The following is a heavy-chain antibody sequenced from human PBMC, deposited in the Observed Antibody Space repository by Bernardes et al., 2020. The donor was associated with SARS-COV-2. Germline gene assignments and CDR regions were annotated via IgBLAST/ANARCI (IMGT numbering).Heavy chain of an antibody. CDR3: AKRGSGSFKEFDS. J-gene: IGHJ4*02. CDR1: GFNFGGYA. Sequence: GGSLRLSCAASGFNFGGYAMTWVRQAPGKGLEWVSFISGSGISTYYADSVKGRFTISRDNSKNTLYLLMNTLRAEDTAVYYCAKRGSGSFKEFDSWGQGTLVTVSS. CDR2: ISGSGIST. V-gene: IGHV3-23*01. D-gene: IGHD3-10*01.